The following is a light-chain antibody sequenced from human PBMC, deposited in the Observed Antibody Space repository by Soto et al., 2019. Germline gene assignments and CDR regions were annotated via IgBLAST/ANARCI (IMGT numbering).Light chain of an antibody. V-gene: IGLV2-14*01. CDR2: GVT. CDR1: DSDVGGYNF. Sequence: QPVLTQPASVSGSPGQSITISCTGTDSDVGGYNFVSWYQQHPGKAPKLMIYGVTNRPSGVSNRFSGSKSGNTASLTISGLQPEDDANYYCSSFRRSNTPHVLFGGGTKLTVL. CDR3: SSFRRSNTPHVL. J-gene: IGLJ2*01.